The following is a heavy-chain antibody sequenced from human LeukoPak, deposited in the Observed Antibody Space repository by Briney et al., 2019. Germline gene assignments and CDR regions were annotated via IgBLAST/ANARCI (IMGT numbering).Heavy chain of an antibody. CDR1: GDTFISYY. CDR3: ATSSIAARDPRKNAFDI. V-gene: IGHV1-46*01. CDR2: ISLGGGST. J-gene: IGHJ3*02. Sequence: ASVKVSCKASGDTFISYYMYWVRQAPGQGLEWMGRISLGGGSTNYAQKFQGRITMTRDMSTTTVYMELSSLRSEDTAVYYCATSSIAARDPRKNAFDICGQGTMVTVSS. D-gene: IGHD6-6*01.